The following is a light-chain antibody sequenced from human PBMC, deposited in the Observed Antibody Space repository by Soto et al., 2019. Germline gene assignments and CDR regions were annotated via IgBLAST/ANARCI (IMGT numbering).Light chain of an antibody. V-gene: IGLV2-14*01. CDR3: SSYTTSSTRD. Sequence: QSALTQPASVSGSPGQSITISCTGTSSDVGGYDYVSWYQQHPGKAPKVMIYDVINRPSGVSDRFSGSKSGNTASLTISGLQTEDEADYYCSSYTTSSTRDFGGGTKLTVL. CDR2: DVI. J-gene: IGLJ2*01. CDR1: SSDVGGYDY.